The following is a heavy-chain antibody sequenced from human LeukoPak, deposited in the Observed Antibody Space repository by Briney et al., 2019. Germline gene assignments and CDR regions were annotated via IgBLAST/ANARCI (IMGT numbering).Heavy chain of an antibody. Sequence: GSSVKVSCKASGGIFSSYTISWVRQAPGQGLEWMGRSIPILGIANYAQKFQGRVTITADKSTSTVYMELSSLRSEDTAVYYCARAGGYDFWSGYFRWFDPWGQGTLVSVSS. CDR1: GGIFSSYT. V-gene: IGHV1-69*02. CDR2: SIPILGIA. D-gene: IGHD3-3*01. CDR3: ARAGGYDFWSGYFRWFDP. J-gene: IGHJ5*02.